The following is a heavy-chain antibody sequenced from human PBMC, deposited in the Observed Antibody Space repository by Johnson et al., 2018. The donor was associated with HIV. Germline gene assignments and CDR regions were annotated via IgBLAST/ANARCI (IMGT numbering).Heavy chain of an antibody. V-gene: IGHV3-30*18. D-gene: IGHD1-26*01. CDR1: GFSFSTYG. J-gene: IGHJ3*02. Sequence: QVQLVESGGGVVQPGRSLRLSCAASGFSFSTYGMNWVRQAPGKGLEWVAVISYDGSNTDDVDSVKGRLTISRDNSKNTLYLQMNSLRAEDTAVYYCAKDHWVGVSMSDAFDMWGQGTMVTVSS. CDR3: AKDHWVGVSMSDAFDM. CDR2: ISYDGSNT.